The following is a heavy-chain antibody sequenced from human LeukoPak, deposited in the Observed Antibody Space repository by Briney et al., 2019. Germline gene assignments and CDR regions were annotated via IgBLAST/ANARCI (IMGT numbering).Heavy chain of an antibody. CDR1: GGSISSYY. Sequence: SSETLSLTCTVSGGSISSYYWTWIRQPPRKGLEWIRYIYYTGSTDYNPSLKSRVTMSLDTSKNQFSLKLSSVTAADTAVYYCARGLHHWYFDLWGRGTLVTVSS. J-gene: IGHJ2*01. CDR2: IYYTGST. D-gene: IGHD4-11*01. V-gene: IGHV4-59*01. CDR3: ARGLHHWYFDL.